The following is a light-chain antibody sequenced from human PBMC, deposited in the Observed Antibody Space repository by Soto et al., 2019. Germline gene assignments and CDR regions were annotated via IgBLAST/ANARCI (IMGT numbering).Light chain of an antibody. CDR3: QHYNRYSEA. J-gene: IGKJ1*01. CDR2: KAS. V-gene: IGKV1-5*03. Sequence: DIQMTQSPSTLSGSVGDRVTITCRASQTISSWLAWYQQKPGKAPKLLIYKASTLKSGVPSRFSGSGSGTEFTLTISSLQPDDFETYYCQHYNRYSEAFGQGTKVDIK. CDR1: QTISSW.